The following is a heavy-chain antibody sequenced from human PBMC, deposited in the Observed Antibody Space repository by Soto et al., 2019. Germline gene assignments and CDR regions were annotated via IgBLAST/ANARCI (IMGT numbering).Heavy chain of an antibody. Sequence: PVGSLRLSCAASGFTFSSYWMSWVRQAPGKGLEWVANIKQDGSEKYYVDSVKGRLTISRDNAKNSLYLQMNSLRAEDTAVYYCARGLSGYSSSWYDPWGQGTLVTVSS. CDR2: IKQDGSEK. CDR1: GFTFSSYW. J-gene: IGHJ5*02. D-gene: IGHD6-13*01. CDR3: ARGLSGYSSSWYDP. V-gene: IGHV3-7*01.